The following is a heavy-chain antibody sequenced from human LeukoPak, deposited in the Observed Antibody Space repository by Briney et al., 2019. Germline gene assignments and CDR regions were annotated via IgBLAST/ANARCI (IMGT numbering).Heavy chain of an antibody. CDR2: ISYSSSLT. CDR3: AKVIRGGYGMDA. D-gene: IGHD3-10*01. Sequence: PGGSLRLSCAASGFTFSSFGMSWVRQAPGKGLEWVSYISYSSSLTDYADSVKGRFTISRDNAKNSLSLQLNSLRDEDTAVYFCAKVIRGGYGMDAWGQGTTVTVSS. CDR1: GFTFSSFG. V-gene: IGHV3-48*02. J-gene: IGHJ6*02.